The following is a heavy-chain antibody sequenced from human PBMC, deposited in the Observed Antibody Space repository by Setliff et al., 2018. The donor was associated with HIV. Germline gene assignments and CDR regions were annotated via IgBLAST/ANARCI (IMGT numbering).Heavy chain of an antibody. CDR1: GASIWNYY. Sequence: SETLSLTCTVSGASIWNYYWSWIRQAPGKGLEWIGFIHFTGSSHYNPSLKSRVTISVDTSKNQFSLKLSSVTAADTAVYYCARDRILYCSGGSCFFDYWGQGTLVTVSS. CDR2: IHFTGSS. CDR3: ARDRILYCSGGSCFFDY. J-gene: IGHJ4*02. V-gene: IGHV4-59*01. D-gene: IGHD2-15*01.